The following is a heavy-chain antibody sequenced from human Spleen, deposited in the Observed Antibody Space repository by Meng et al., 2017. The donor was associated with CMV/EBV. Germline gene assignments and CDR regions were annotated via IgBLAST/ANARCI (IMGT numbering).Heavy chain of an antibody. CDR3: ALYSSGYYGLGY. D-gene: IGHD3-22*01. CDR1: GGNFSSYA. V-gene: IGHV1-69*05. Sequence: KASGGNFSSYAISWVRQAPGQGLEWMGGIIPIFGTANYAQKFQGRVTITTDESTSTAYMELSSLRSEDTAVYYCALYSSGYYGLGYWGQGTLVTVSS. CDR2: IIPIFGTA. J-gene: IGHJ4*02.